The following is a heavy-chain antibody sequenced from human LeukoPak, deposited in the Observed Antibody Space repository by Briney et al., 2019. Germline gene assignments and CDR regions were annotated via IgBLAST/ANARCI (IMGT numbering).Heavy chain of an antibody. D-gene: IGHD6-13*01. CDR3: AKYRIAAAGTPYVVYFDY. J-gene: IGHJ4*02. V-gene: IGHV4-31*03. CDR2: IYYSGST. CDR1: GGSISSSSYY. Sequence: SETLSLTCTVSGGSISSSSYYWGWIRQPPGKGLEWIGYIYYSGSTYYNPSLKSRVTISVDTSKNQFSLKLSSVTAADTAVYYCAKYRIAAAGTPYVVYFDYWGQGTLVTVSS.